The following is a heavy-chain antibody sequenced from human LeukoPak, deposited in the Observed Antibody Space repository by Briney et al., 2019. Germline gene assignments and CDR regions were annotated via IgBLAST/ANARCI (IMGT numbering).Heavy chain of an antibody. J-gene: IGHJ4*02. Sequence: PGGSLRLSCAASGFTFSSYWMHWVRQVPGEGQVWVSRTNTDGRTTSYADSVKGRFTISRDNAKNMLYLQMNSLRVEDTAVYYCARIEDRGAAFDSWGQGVLVTVSS. D-gene: IGHD3-22*01. CDR3: ARIEDRGAAFDS. CDR2: TNTDGRTT. CDR1: GFTFSSYW. V-gene: IGHV3-74*01.